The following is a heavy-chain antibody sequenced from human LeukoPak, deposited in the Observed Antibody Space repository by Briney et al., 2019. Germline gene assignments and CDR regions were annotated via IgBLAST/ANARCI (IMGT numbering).Heavy chain of an antibody. V-gene: IGHV4-30-2*01. Sequence: SETLSLTCTVSGGSISSGGYYWSWIRQPPGKGLEWIVYIYHSGSTYYNPSLKSRVTISVDRSKNQFSLKLSSVTAADTAVYYCAREWFSRVPAAPQAFDIWGQGTMVTVSS. J-gene: IGHJ3*02. CDR2: IYHSGST. CDR1: GGSISSGGYY. CDR3: AREWFSRVPAAPQAFDI. D-gene: IGHD2-2*01.